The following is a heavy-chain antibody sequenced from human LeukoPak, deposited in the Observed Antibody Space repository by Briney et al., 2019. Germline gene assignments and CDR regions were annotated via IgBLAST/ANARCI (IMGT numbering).Heavy chain of an antibody. CDR2: ISGSGDIT. Sequence: GGSLRLSCAASGFTFSSYAMSWVRQAPGKGLEWVSAISGSGDITYYADSVKGRFTISRENSKNTVYLQMNSLRAEDTALYYCALNAYYSGMTTWGQGTLVTVSS. J-gene: IGHJ4*02. D-gene: IGHD3-10*01. V-gene: IGHV3-23*01. CDR3: ALNAYYSGMTT. CDR1: GFTFSSYA.